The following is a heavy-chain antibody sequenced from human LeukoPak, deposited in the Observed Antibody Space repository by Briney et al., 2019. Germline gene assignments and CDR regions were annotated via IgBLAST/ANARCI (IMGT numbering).Heavy chain of an antibody. J-gene: IGHJ4*02. CDR3: ARECSTDSIHSCGGNCYFLDY. CDR2: INPNSGGT. V-gene: IGHV1-2*02. D-gene: IGHD2-21*02. Sequence: ASVKVSCKASGYTFTGYYMHWVRQAPGQGLEWMGWINPNSGGTNYAQKFQGRVIMTRDTSISTAYMELSRLGSDDTALYYSARECSTDSIHSCGGNCYFLDYWGQGTLVTVSS. CDR1: GYTFTGYY.